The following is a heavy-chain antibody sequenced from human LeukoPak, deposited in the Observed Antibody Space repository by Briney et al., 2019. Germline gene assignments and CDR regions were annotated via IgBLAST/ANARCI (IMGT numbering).Heavy chain of an antibody. CDR3: TYYYDSSGSHPTRNFAY. J-gene: IGHJ4*02. CDR2: IKSKTAGGTT. V-gene: IGHV3-15*01. CDR1: GFTLSNVW. Sequence: PGGSLRLSCAASGFTLSNVWMSGVRQAPGKGLEWVGRIKSKTAGGTTDFAAPVKGRFTISRDDSKNTLHLEMNSLKTEDTAVYYCTYYYDSSGSHPTRNFAYWGQGTLVTVSS. D-gene: IGHD3-22*01.